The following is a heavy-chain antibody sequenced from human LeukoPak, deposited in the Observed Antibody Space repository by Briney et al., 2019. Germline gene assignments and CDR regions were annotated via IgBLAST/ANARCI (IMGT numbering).Heavy chain of an antibody. CDR1: AYNFTNYW. V-gene: IGHV5-51*01. CDR3: ARRRLPGIRLGAFDI. Sequence: GESLKISCKGSAYNFTNYWIGWVRQMPGKGLEWMGIIYPDDSDTRYSPSFEGQVTISADKSISTAFLQWSSLKASDTAMYYCARRRLPGIRLGAFDIWGQGTMVTVSS. CDR2: IYPDDSDT. J-gene: IGHJ3*02. D-gene: IGHD6-19*01.